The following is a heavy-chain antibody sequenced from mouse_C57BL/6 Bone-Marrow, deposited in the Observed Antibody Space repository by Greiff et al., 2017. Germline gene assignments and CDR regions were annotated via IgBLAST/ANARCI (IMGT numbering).Heavy chain of an antibody. D-gene: IGHD2-10*01. CDR3: TSLLSFDF. CDR1: GFNIIDDY. Sequence: EVKLQQSGAELVRLGASVKSSCTAPGFNIIDDYMHWVKQRPEQGLEWFGWIDPENVDTEYASKLQGKATLTADTSFNTAYLQLSSMTSEDTAVYYCTSLLSFDFWGQGTTLTVSS. CDR2: IDPENVDT. J-gene: IGHJ2*01. V-gene: IGHV14-4*01.